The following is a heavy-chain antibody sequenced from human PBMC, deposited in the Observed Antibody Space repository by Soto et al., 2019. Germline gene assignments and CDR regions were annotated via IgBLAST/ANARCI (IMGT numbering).Heavy chain of an antibody. CDR1: GFTFSSYW. D-gene: IGHD6-25*01. J-gene: IGHJ4*02. V-gene: IGHV3-7*01. Sequence: PGGSLRLSCAASGFTFSSYWMSWGRQAPGTGLEWVANIKHDAGGRYYVESVKGRFTISRDNAKNSLYLQMNSLRVEDTAVYYCARLPAVDLRYYFDSWGQGTPVTVSS. CDR2: IKHDAGGR. CDR3: ARLPAVDLRYYFDS.